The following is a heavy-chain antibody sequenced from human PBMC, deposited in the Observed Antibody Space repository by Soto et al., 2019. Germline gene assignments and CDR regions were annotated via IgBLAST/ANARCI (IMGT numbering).Heavy chain of an antibody. D-gene: IGHD4-17*01. CDR2: IYYSGST. V-gene: IGHV4-59*01. Sequence: SETLSLTCTVSGGSISSYYLSLIRQPPGKGLEWIGYIYYSGSTKYTHSLKSRVTISVDTSKNQFSLKLSSVTAADTAVYYCARRYGASFDYWGQGTLVTVSS. CDR3: ARRYGASFDY. J-gene: IGHJ4*02. CDR1: GGSISSYY.